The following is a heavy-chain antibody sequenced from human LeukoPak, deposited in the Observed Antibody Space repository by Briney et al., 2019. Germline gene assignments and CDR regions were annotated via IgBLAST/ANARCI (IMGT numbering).Heavy chain of an antibody. CDR3: AKDRRGGSYYAATLDI. D-gene: IGHD1-26*01. J-gene: IGHJ3*02. V-gene: IGHV3-23*01. Sequence: GGSLRLSCAASGFTFSSYAMSWVRQAPGKGLEWVSGISDSGDITYYADSVKGRFTIPRDNSKNTLYVQMDSLRVEDTAVYFCAKDRRGGSYYAATLDIWGPGTMVTVSS. CDR1: GFTFSSYA. CDR2: ISDSGDIT.